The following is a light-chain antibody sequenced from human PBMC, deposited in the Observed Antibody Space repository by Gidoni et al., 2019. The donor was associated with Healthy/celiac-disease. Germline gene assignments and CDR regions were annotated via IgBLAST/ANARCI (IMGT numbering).Light chain of an antibody. V-gene: IGLV2-23*02. CDR3: CSYAGSSTVV. CDR2: EVS. CDR1: SSDVGSYNL. J-gene: IGLJ2*01. Sequence: QSALTQPASVSGSPGQSIPISCTGTSSDVGSYNLVSWYQQHPGKAPKLMIYEVSKRPSGVSNRFSVSKSGNTASLTISGLQAEDEADYYCCSYAGSSTVVFGGGTKLTVL.